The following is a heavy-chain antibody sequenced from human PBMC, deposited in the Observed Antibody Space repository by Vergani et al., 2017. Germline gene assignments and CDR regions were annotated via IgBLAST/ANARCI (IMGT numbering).Heavy chain of an antibody. V-gene: IGHV1-69*06. CDR2: INPNSGGT. J-gene: IGHJ4*02. CDR1: GGTFSSYA. CDR3: AREEGSGYYLNDKSFDY. Sequence: QVQLVQSGAEVKKPGSSVKVSCKASGGTFSSYAISWVRQAPGQGLEWMGWINPNSGGTNYAKKFQGRVTITADKSTSTAYMELSSLRSEDTAVYYCAREEGSGYYLNDKSFDYWGQGTLVTVSS. D-gene: IGHD3-22*01.